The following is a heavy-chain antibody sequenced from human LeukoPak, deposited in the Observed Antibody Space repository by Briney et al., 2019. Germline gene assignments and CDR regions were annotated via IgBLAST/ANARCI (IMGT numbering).Heavy chain of an antibody. CDR1: GGSISSGDHY. CDR2: ITLYSDTT. Sequence: PSQTLSLTCSVSGGSISSGDHYWTWTRQPPGGGLEWMGFITLYSDTTSYNPSLKSRLMISIDTSKNQFSLTLTSVTAADTAVYFCARGFGYDFADYWGQGILVTVSS. V-gene: IGHV4-30-4*01. CDR3: ARGFGYDFADY. J-gene: IGHJ4*02. D-gene: IGHD2-2*01.